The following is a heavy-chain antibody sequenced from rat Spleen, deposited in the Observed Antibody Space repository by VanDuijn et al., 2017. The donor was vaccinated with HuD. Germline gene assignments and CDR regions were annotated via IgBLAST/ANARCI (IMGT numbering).Heavy chain of an antibody. Sequence: EVQLVESGGGLVQPGRSLKLSCAASGFTFSSFAMAWVRQTPTKGLEWVASISTGGGVTHYRDSVRGRFTISRDNAKNTQYLQMDSLRSEDTATYYCARQELRIIPTLDYWGQGVMVTVSS. CDR2: ISTGGGVT. CDR1: GFTFSSFA. CDR3: ARQELRIIPTLDY. D-gene: IGHD1-6*01. V-gene: IGHV5S14*01. J-gene: IGHJ2*01.